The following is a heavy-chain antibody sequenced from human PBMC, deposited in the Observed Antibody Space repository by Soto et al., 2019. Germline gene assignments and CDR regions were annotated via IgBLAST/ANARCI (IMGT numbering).Heavy chain of an antibody. J-gene: IGHJ4*02. D-gene: IGHD6-13*01. CDR1: GGTFSSYA. V-gene: IGHV1-69*13. CDR3: ARVLVVTQPHRSSWHIHY. CDR2: IIPIFGTA. Sequence: SVKVSCKASGGTFSSYAISWVRQAPGQGLEWMGGIIPIFGTANYAQKFQGRVTITADESTSTAYMELSSLRSEDTAVYYCARVLVVTQPHRSSWHIHYPGQATLVTVSS.